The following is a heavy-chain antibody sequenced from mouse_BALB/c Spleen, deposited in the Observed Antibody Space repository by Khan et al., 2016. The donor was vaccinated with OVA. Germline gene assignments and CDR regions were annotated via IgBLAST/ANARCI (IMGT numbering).Heavy chain of an antibody. Sequence: EVQLQQSEPELVKPGASVKISCKASGYSFTDYTMNWVKQSHGKNLEWIGLINPYNVGTNYNQKFKGKAPLTVDKSSRTAHMELLSLTSEDSAVYYCSRGGYGGLAYWGQGTLVTVSA. CDR2: INPYNVGT. CDR1: GYSFTDYT. V-gene: IGHV1-18*01. D-gene: IGHD1-1*01. J-gene: IGHJ3*01. CDR3: SRGGYGGLAY.